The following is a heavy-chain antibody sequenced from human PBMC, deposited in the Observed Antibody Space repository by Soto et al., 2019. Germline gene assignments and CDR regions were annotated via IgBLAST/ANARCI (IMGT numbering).Heavy chain of an antibody. CDR2: IIPILGIA. Sequence: SVKVSCKASGGTFSSYTISWVRQAPGQGLEWMGRIIPILGIANYAQKFQGRVTITADKSASTAYMELSSLRSEDTAVYYCARDDGGITGNLAPIDYWGQGTLVTVSS. D-gene: IGHD1-20*01. CDR1: GGTFSSYT. V-gene: IGHV1-69*04. CDR3: ARDDGGITGNLAPIDY. J-gene: IGHJ4*02.